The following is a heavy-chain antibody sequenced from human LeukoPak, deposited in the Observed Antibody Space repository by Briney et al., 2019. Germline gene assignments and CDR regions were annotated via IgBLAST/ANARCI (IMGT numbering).Heavy chain of an antibody. V-gene: IGHV4-34*01. CDR1: GGSFSGYY. CDR3: ARAQGGRYSGYVPSYSFDT. CDR2: INHSGST. D-gene: IGHD5-12*01. Sequence: PSETLSLTCAVYGGSFSGYYWSWIRQPPGKGLEWIGEINHSGSTNYNPSLKSRVTISVDTSKNQFSLKLSSVTAADTAVYYCARAQGGRYSGYVPSYSFDTWGQGTLVTVSS. J-gene: IGHJ5*02.